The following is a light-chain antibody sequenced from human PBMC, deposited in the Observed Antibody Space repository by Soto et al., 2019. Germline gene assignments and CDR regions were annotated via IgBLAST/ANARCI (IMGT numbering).Light chain of an antibody. V-gene: IGKV3-20*01. CDR2: GAS. CDR1: QSVSSSY. Sequence: EIVLTQSPGTLSLSPGERATLSCRASQSVSSSYLAWYQQKPGQAPRLLIHGASSRATGIPDRFSGSGSGTDFTLTISRLEPEDFAVYYCQQYNNWPLTFGGGTKVDIK. J-gene: IGKJ4*01. CDR3: QQYNNWPLT.